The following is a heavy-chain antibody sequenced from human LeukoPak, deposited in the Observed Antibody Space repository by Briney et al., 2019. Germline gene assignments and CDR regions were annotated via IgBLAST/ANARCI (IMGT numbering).Heavy chain of an antibody. Sequence: SQTLSLTCTVSGGSISSGSYYWSWIRQPAGKGLEWIGRIYTSGSTNYNPSLKSQVTISVDTSKNQFSLKLSSVTAADTAVYYCARATEMATMGDAFDIWGQGTMVTVSS. CDR2: IYTSGST. J-gene: IGHJ3*02. CDR3: ARATEMATMGDAFDI. V-gene: IGHV4-61*02. D-gene: IGHD5-24*01. CDR1: GGSISSGSYY.